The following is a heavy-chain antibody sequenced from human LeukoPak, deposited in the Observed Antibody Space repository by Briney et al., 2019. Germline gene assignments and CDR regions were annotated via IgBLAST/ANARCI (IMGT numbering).Heavy chain of an antibody. CDR2: IYHSGST. CDR1: GFTFSSYG. D-gene: IGHD1-26*01. CDR3: ARGKSRGSHIDY. J-gene: IGHJ4*02. V-gene: IGHV4-34*01. Sequence: GSLRLSCAASGFTFSSYGMHWVRQAPGKGLEWIGEIYHSGSTNYNPSLKSRVTISVDTSKNQFSLKLRSVTAADTAVYYCARGKSRGSHIDYWGQGTLVTVSS.